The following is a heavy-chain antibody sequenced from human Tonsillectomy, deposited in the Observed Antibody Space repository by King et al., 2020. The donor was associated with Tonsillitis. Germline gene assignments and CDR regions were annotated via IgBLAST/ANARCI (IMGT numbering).Heavy chain of an antibody. CDR1: GYTFTRYG. CDR2: ISGYNGNT. Sequence: QLVQSGAEVKKPGASVKVSCKASGYTFTRYGISWVRQAPRQGLEWMGWISGYNGNTNYAQKLQGRVSMTTDTSTSTDYRELRSLRSDDTACYYWARTFSLFRGVLTDDAFDIWGQGTMVTVSS. CDR3: ARTFSLFRGVLTDDAFDI. D-gene: IGHD3-10*01. V-gene: IGHV1-18*01. J-gene: IGHJ3*02.